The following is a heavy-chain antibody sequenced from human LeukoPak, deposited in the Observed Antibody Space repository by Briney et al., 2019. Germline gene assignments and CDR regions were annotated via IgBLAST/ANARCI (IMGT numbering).Heavy chain of an antibody. CDR1: GFTFSSYA. Sequence: GGSLRLSCAASGFTFSSYAMSWVRQAPGKGLEWVSAISGSGGSTYYADSVKGRLTISRDNSKNTPYLQMTSLRAEDTAVYYCAKVRDGDYGYFQHWGQGTLVTVSS. CDR2: ISGSGGST. V-gene: IGHV3-23*01. CDR3: AKVRDGDYGYFQH. J-gene: IGHJ1*01. D-gene: IGHD4-17*01.